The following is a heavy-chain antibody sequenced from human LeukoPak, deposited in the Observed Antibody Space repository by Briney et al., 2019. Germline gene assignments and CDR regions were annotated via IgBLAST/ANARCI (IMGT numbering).Heavy chain of an antibody. D-gene: IGHD3-16*01. CDR3: ARGRRILGGPENAGDFFDF. Sequence: ASVKVSCKASGYTFTGYYLHWVRQAPGQGLKWMGWINPNSGATHYAQSFQARVTMTRDTSIASSYMELTGLESDDTAVYYCARGRRILGGPENAGDFFDFWGQGSLVTVSS. CDR1: GYTFTGYY. J-gene: IGHJ4*01. V-gene: IGHV1-2*02. CDR2: INPNSGAT.